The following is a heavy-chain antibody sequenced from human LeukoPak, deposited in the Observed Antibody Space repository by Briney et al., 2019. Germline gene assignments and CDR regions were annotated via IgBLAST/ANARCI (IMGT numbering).Heavy chain of an antibody. CDR3: ARRRRLDSSGYYTLDAFDI. V-gene: IGHV5-51*01. D-gene: IGHD3-22*01. CDR2: FYPGDSDT. Sequence: PGEPLNISCKGSGYSFPSYSSACVRETPGKGLEGMRNFYPGDSDTRYSLSFQGQVTISADKSISTAYLQWSSLKASDTAMYYCARRRRLDSSGYYTLDAFDIWGQGTMVTVSS. CDR1: GYSFPSYS. J-gene: IGHJ3*02.